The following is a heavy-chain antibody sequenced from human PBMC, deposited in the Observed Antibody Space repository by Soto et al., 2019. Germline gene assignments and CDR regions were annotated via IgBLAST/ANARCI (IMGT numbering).Heavy chain of an antibody. Sequence: ASVKVSCKASGYTSADFGISWVRQAPGQGLEWMGWVSGNNGASNPAPKVQGRITMTLDTSTGVSYMALRSLRSDDTAIYYCVGDQKYFRVNGNWFDSCGQGTLVTVSS. CDR3: VGDQKYFRVNGNWFDS. CDR2: VSGNNGAS. CDR1: GYTSADFG. V-gene: IGHV1-18*04. D-gene: IGHD2-2*01. J-gene: IGHJ5*01.